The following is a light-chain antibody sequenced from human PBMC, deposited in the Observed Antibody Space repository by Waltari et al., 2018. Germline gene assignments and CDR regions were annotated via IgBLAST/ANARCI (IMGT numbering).Light chain of an antibody. Sequence: QSVLTQPPSVSGAPGQRVTISCAGSSSNIRAPYDVHWYQQLPGTAPKLLIYGHNNRPSGVPDRFSGSKSGTSASLAITGLQAEDEADYYCQSYDNRLSGVIFGGGTRLTVL. V-gene: IGLV1-40*01. J-gene: IGLJ2*01. CDR2: GHN. CDR3: QSYDNRLSGVI. CDR1: SSNIRAPYD.